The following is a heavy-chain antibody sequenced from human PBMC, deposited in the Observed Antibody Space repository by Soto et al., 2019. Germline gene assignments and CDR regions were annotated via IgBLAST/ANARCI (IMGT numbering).Heavy chain of an antibody. Sequence: QITLKESGPTLVKPTQTLTLTCTFSGFSLSTSGVGVGWIRQPPGKALEWLALIYWDDDKRYSPSLKSRLTSTTDTPENQVVLTMTNMDPVDTATYYCAHIRMGSSGWYLSYWGQGTLVTVSS. CDR3: AHIRMGSSGWYLSY. V-gene: IGHV2-5*02. CDR1: GFSLSTSGVG. CDR2: IYWDDDK. D-gene: IGHD6-19*01. J-gene: IGHJ4*02.